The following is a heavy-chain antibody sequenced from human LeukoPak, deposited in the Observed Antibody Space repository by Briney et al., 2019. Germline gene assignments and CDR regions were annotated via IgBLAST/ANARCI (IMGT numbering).Heavy chain of an antibody. V-gene: IGHV3-30-3*01. CDR3: ARGDSLSRYFDWLPHDY. CDR1: GFTFSSYA. J-gene: IGHJ4*02. D-gene: IGHD3-9*01. Sequence: PGGSLRLSCAASGFTFSSYAMHWVRQAPGKGLEWVAVISYDGSNKYYADSVKGRFTISRDNSKNTLYLQMNSLRAEDTAVYYCARGDSLSRYFDWLPHDYWGQGTLVTVSS. CDR2: ISYDGSNK.